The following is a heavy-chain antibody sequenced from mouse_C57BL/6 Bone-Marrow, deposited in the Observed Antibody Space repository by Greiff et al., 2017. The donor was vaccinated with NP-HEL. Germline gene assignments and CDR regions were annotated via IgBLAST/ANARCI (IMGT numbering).Heavy chain of an antibody. CDR3: ARRRYLYAMDY. V-gene: IGHV1-82*01. CDR2: IYPGDGDT. CDR1: GYAFSSSW. J-gene: IGHJ4*01. Sequence: LVKPGASVKISCKASGYAFSSSWMNWVKQRPGKGLEWIGRIYPGDGDTNYNGKFKGKATLTADKSSSTAYMQLSSLTSEDSAVYFCARRRYLYAMDYWGQGTSVTVSS. D-gene: IGHD5-1*01.